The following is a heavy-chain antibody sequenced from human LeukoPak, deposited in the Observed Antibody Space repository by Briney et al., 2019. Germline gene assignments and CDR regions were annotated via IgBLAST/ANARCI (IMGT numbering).Heavy chain of an antibody. J-gene: IGHJ6*02. CDR3: ARGLEYSSSWSLYYYYGMDV. CDR1: GFTFSSNA. D-gene: IGHD6-13*01. V-gene: IGHV3-23*01. CDR2: ISGSGRSA. Sequence: GGSLRLSCVASGFTFSSNAMSWVRQAPGKGLEWVSGISGSGRSAYYADSVKGRFTISRDNSKNTLYLQMTSLRAEDTAVYYCARGLEYSSSWSLYYYYGMDVWGQGTTVTVSS.